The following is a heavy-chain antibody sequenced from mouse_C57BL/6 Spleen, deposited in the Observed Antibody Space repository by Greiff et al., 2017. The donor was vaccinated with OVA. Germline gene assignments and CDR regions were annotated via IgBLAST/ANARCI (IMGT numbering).Heavy chain of an antibody. CDR2: IDPSDSYT. J-gene: IGHJ2*01. Sequence: QVQLQQPGAELVMPGASVKLSCKASGYTFTSYWMHWVKQRPGQGLEWIGEIDPSDSYTNYNQKFKGKSTLTVDKSSSTAYMQLSSLTSEDSAVYYCARKDRGYDYFDYWGQGTTLTVSS. V-gene: IGHV1-69*01. CDR1: GYTFTSYW. CDR3: ARKDRGYDYFDY. D-gene: IGHD2-2*01.